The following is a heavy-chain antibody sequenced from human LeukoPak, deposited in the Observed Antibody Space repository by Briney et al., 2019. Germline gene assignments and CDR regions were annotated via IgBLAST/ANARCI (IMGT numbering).Heavy chain of an antibody. CDR1: GFTFSNYA. V-gene: IGHV3-23*01. CDR3: AKLKGVVVAAYDAFDI. J-gene: IGHJ3*02. CDR2: ISDTGGAT. D-gene: IGHD2-15*01. Sequence: PGGSLRLSCAASGFTFSNYATTWVRQAPGQGLEWVSTISDTGGATYYADSVRGQFAISRDNSKNTLYLQMNSLRAEDTAIYHCAKLKGVVVAAYDAFDIWGQGTMVTVSS.